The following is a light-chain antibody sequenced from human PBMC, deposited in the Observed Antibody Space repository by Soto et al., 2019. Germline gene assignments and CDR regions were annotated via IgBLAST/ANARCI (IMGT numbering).Light chain of an antibody. J-gene: IGKJ1*01. CDR1: QSVSSY. Sequence: MTQSPATLSLSPGERSTLSCRASQSVSSYLAWYQQKPGQAPRLLIYGASNRATGIPDRFSGSGSGTEFTLTISSLQPDDFATYYCQQYNSYWTFGQGTKVDIK. V-gene: IGKV3D-15*01. CDR3: QQYNSYWT. CDR2: GAS.